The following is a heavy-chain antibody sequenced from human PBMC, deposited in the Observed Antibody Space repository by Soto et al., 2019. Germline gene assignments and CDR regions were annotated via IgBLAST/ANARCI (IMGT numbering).Heavy chain of an antibody. CDR3: VKQAHGLDGVAFDY. V-gene: IGHV3-64D*06. D-gene: IGHD2-15*01. J-gene: IGHJ4*02. CDR2: VSTSGRST. CDR1: GFIFSEST. Sequence: PGASLRLSCSASGFIFSESTIYWVRQVPGKGLEAISAVSTSGRSTYYADSVKDRFTISRDNSKNTLFLQMGSLRPEDTAIYYCVKQAHGLDGVAFDYWGQGTQVNVSS.